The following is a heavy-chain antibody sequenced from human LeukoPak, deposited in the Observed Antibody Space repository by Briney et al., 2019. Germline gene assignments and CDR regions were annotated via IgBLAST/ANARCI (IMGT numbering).Heavy chain of an antibody. V-gene: IGHV3-23*01. CDR1: GFTFSSYA. CDR3: AKIAAHAEEWSYYYYGMDV. Sequence: RAGGSLRLSCAASGFTFSSYAMSWVRQAPGKGLEWVSAISGSGGSTYYADSVKGRFTISRANSKNTLYLQMNSLRAEDTAVYYCAKIAAHAEEWSYYYYGMDVWGQGTTVTVSS. J-gene: IGHJ6*02. CDR2: ISGSGGST. D-gene: IGHD6-13*01.